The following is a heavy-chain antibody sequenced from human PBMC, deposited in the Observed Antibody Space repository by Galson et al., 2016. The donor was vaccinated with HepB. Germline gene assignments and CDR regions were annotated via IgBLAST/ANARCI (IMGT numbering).Heavy chain of an antibody. CDR1: GGTFSEYG. Sequence: SVKVSCKASGGTFSEYGINWVRQAPGQGLEWMGGIIPIFGSARYAQKFQGRVSIIADKSTSTYHMELSSLRSEDTAVYYCARDLGGVAGTYYFDSWGQGTLVTVSS. J-gene: IGHJ4*02. V-gene: IGHV1-69*06. CDR2: IIPIFGSA. CDR3: ARDLGGVAGTYYFDS. D-gene: IGHD6-19*01.